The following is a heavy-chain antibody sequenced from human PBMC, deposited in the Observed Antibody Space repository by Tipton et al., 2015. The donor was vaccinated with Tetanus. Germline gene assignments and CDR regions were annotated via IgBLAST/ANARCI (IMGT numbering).Heavy chain of an antibody. CDR2: IYYSGST. V-gene: IGHV4-39*01. D-gene: IGHD6-6*01. J-gene: IGHJ6*03. CDR1: GGSISSSSYY. Sequence: TLSLTCTVSGGSISSSSYYWGWIRQPPGKGLEWIGSIYYSGSTYYNPSLKSRLTISGDTSKNQFSLKLSSVTAADTAVYYCARHVEQLVPYYYYYMDVWGEGTTVTVSS. CDR3: ARHVEQLVPYYYYYMDV.